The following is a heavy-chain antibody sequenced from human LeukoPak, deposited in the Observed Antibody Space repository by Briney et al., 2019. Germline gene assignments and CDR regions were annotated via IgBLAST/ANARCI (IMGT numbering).Heavy chain of an antibody. J-gene: IGHJ4*02. CDR2: IGGGPGNT. V-gene: IGHV3-23*01. D-gene: IGHD3-3*01. CDR3: ARDERLLSFLK. CDR1: GFSFSSYA. Sequence: GGSLRLSCAASGFSFSSYAMSWVRQAPGKGLEWVSVIGGGPGNTYYTDSVKGRFTISRDNSKNTLYLHLNSLRAEDTAIYYCARDERLLSFLKWGQGTLVTVSS.